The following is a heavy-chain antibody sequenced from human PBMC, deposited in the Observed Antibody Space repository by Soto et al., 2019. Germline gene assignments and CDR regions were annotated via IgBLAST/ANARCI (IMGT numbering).Heavy chain of an antibody. V-gene: IGHV1-8*01. Sequence: QVQLVQSGAEVKKPGASVKVSCKASGYTFTSYDINWVRQATGQGLEWMGWMNPNSGNTGYAQKFQGRVTMTRNTSISTAYMGLSSLRTEETAVFYCAGEKSYGMDVWGQGTTVTVSS. CDR1: GYTFTSYD. CDR3: AGEKSYGMDV. J-gene: IGHJ6*02. CDR2: MNPNSGNT.